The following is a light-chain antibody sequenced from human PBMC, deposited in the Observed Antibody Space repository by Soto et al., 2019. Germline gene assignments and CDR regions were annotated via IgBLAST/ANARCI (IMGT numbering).Light chain of an antibody. J-gene: IGLJ1*01. Sequence: HSALTQPPSASGSPGQSVTVSCAGTSRGVGAYSSVAWYQQRPGKAPKLIIYEVTKRPSGVPDRFSGARSGNTAFLTVSGLQADDEADYYCSAHAGSNNYVFGTGTKVTVL. V-gene: IGLV2-8*01. CDR2: EVT. CDR1: SRGVGAYSS. CDR3: SAHAGSNNYV.